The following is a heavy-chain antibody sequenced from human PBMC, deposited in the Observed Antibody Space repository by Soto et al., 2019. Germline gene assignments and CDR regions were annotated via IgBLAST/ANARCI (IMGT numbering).Heavy chain of an antibody. J-gene: IGHJ5*02. Sequence: SETLSLTCTVSGGSISSGDYYWSWIRQPPGKGLEWIGYIYYSGSTYYNPSLKSRVTISVDTSKNQFSLKLSSVTAADTAVYYCAREEGYYGSDPWGQGTLVTVSS. CDR2: IYYSGST. CDR1: GGSISSGDYY. D-gene: IGHD3-10*01. CDR3: AREEGYYGSDP. V-gene: IGHV4-30-4*01.